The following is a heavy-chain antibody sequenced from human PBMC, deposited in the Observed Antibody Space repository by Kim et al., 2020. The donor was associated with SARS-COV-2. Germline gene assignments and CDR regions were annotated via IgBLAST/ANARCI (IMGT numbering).Heavy chain of an antibody. J-gene: IGHJ6*01. CDR3: ARVGYDYVWGSYWDYYYY. D-gene: IGHD3-16*01. CDR1: GFTFSDYY. Sequence: GGSLRLSCAASGFTFSDYYMSWIRQAPGKGLEWVSYISSSSYTNYSDSVKDRFTISRDNANKSLHLQMNNLRTADTAAYYCARVGYDYVWGSYWDYYYY. V-gene: IGHV3-11*05. CDR2: ISSSSYT.